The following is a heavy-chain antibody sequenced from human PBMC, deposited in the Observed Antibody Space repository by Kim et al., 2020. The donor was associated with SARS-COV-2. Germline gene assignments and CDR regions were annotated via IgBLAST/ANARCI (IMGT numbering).Heavy chain of an antibody. CDR2: GSPK. D-gene: IGHD3-10*01. CDR3: ARSGQFDP. Sequence: GSPKWYADSVKGRFTISRDNSKNTLYLQVNSLRAEDTAVYYCARSGQFDPWGQGTLVTVSS. J-gene: IGHJ5*02. V-gene: IGHV3-23*01.